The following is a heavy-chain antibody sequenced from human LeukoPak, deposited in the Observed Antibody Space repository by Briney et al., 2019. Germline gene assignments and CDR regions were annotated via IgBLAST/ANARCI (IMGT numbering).Heavy chain of an antibody. J-gene: IGHJ5*02. Sequence: ASETLSLTCTVSGGSISSYYWTWIRQPAGRGLEWMGRIHASGTTYYNPSLKSRVTMSVDTSKNQFSLKLSSVTAADTAIYYCARDRAAAGTGWFDPWGQGTLVTVSS. CDR1: GGSISSYY. CDR2: IHASGTT. CDR3: ARDRAAAGTGWFDP. V-gene: IGHV4-4*07. D-gene: IGHD6-13*01.